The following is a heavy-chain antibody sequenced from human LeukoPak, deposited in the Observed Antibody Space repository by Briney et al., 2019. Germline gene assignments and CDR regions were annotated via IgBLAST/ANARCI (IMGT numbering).Heavy chain of an antibody. CDR3: ARVGSSGYYYFD. D-gene: IGHD3-22*01. V-gene: IGHV4-4*07. J-gene: IGHJ4*02. CDR1: GGSISNYY. Sequence: SETLSLTCTVSGGSISNYYWSWIRQPAGEGLEWIGRIYSSGDTNYNPSLKSRVTISVDTSKNQFSLKLSSVTAADTAVYYCARVGSSGYYYFDWGQGTLVTVSS. CDR2: IYSSGDT.